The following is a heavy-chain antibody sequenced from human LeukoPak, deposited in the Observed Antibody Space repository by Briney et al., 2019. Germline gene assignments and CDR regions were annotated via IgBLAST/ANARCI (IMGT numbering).Heavy chain of an antibody. CDR1: GFTFSSNT. Sequence: GGFLRLSCAASGFTFSSNTMSWVRQAPGKGLEWVSVISGSGSSTYYADSVKGRFTISRDNSMNTLYLQMNSLRAEDTAVYYCAKGDSTSCCRGEVSWGQGTLVTVSS. CDR2: ISGSGSST. D-gene: IGHD2-2*01. J-gene: IGHJ5*02. CDR3: AKGDSTSCCRGEVS. V-gene: IGHV3-23*01.